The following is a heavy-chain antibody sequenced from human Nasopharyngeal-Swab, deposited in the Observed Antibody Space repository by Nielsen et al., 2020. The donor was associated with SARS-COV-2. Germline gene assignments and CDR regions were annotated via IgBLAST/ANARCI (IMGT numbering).Heavy chain of an antibody. Sequence: GESLKISCAASGFTFSSYWMHWVRQAPGKGLVWVSRINSDGSSTSYADSVKGRFTISRGNAKNTLYLQMNSLRAEDTAVYYCTAARTLWGQGTLVTVSS. CDR3: TAARTL. D-gene: IGHD6-6*01. CDR2: INSDGSST. J-gene: IGHJ4*02. V-gene: IGHV3-74*01. CDR1: GFTFSSYW.